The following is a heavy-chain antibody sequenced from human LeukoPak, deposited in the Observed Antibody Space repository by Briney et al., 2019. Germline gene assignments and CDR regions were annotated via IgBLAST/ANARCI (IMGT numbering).Heavy chain of an antibody. Sequence: GGSLRLSCAASGFTFSSYAMSWVRQAPGKGLEWVSATSGSGGSTYYADSVKGRFTISRDNSKNTLYLQMNSLRAEDTAVYYCAKDREVLRYFDWLLLLDYWGQGTLVTVSS. V-gene: IGHV3-23*01. D-gene: IGHD3-9*01. CDR2: TSGSGGST. CDR1: GFTFSSYA. J-gene: IGHJ4*02. CDR3: AKDREVLRYFDWLLLLDY.